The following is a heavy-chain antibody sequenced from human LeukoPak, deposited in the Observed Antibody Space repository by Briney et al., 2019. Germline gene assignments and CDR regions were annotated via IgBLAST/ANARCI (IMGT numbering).Heavy chain of an antibody. J-gene: IGHJ4*02. D-gene: IGHD3-22*01. Sequence: ASVKVSCKASGYTFTSYDINWVRQATGQGLEWMGWMNLNSGNTGYAQKFQGRVTMTRNTSISTAYMELSSLRSEDTAVYYCARDLTDDSSGYYYDWGQGTLVTVSS. CDR1: GYTFTSYD. CDR2: MNLNSGNT. V-gene: IGHV1-8*01. CDR3: ARDLTDDSSGYYYD.